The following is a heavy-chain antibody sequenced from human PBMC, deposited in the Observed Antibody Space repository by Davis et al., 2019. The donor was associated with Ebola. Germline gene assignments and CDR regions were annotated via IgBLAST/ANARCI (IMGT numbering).Heavy chain of an antibody. D-gene: IGHD1-14*01. J-gene: IGHJ4*02. CDR2: ISSSSSTI. CDR1: GFTFSAYS. V-gene: IGHV3-48*01. Sequence: GESLKISCVGSGFTFSAYSMNWVRQAPGKGLEWVSYISSSSSTIYYADSVKGRFTISRDNAKNSLYLQMNSLRAEDTAVYYCARSEPPDYWGQGTLVTVSS. CDR3: ARSEPPDY.